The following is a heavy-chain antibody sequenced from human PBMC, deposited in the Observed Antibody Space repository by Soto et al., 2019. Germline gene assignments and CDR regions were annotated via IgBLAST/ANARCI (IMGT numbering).Heavy chain of an antibody. D-gene: IGHD6-25*01. CDR3: ARDGRGPGAFDI. CDR2: IGTAGDT. V-gene: IGHV3-13*01. J-gene: IGHJ3*02. Sequence: EVQLVESGGGLVQPGGSLRLSCAASGFTFSSYDMHWVRQATGKGLEWVSAIGTAGDTYYPGSVKGRFTISRENAKNSLYLQMNSLRAGDTAVYYCARDGRGPGAFDIWGQGTMVTVSS. CDR1: GFTFSSYD.